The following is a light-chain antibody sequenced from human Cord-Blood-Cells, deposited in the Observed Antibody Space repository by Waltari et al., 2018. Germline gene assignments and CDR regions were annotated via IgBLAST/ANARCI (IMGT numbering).Light chain of an antibody. V-gene: IGKV4-1*01. J-gene: IGKJ2*03. CDR3: QQYYSTPRS. Sequence: DIVMTQSPDSLAVSLGERATTNCKSRQSVLYSSNNKNYLAWYQQKPGQPPKLLIYWASTRESGVPDRFSGSGSGTDFTLTISSLQAEDVAVYYCQQYYSTPRSFGQGTKLEIK. CDR1: QSVLYSSNNKNY. CDR2: WAS.